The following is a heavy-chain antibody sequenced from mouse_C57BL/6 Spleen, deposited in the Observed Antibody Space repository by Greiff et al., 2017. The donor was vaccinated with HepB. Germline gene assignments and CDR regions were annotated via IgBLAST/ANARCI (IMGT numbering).Heavy chain of an antibody. J-gene: IGHJ3*01. CDR1: GYTFTSYW. CDR2: IDPSDSYT. Sequence: VQLQQPGAELVRPGTSVKLSCKASGYTFTSYWMHWVKQRPGQGLEWIGVIDPSDSYTNYNQKLKGKATLTVDTSSSTAYMQISSLTSEDSAVYYCARGGTAASGTWFAYWGQGTLVTVSA. CDR3: ARGGTAASGTWFAY. D-gene: IGHD6-2*01. V-gene: IGHV1-59*01.